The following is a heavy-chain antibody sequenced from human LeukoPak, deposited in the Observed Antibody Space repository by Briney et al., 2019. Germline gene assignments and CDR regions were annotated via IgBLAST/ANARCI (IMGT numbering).Heavy chain of an antibody. CDR3: ARVGSSGWGDYAFDI. CDR1: GDSISYYY. Sequence: SETLSLTCTVSGDSISYYYWSWIRQPAGKGLEWIGRIYTSGSTNYNPSLKSRVTMSVDTSKNQFSLKLSSVTAADTAVYYCARVGSSGWGDYAFDIWGQGTMVTVSS. J-gene: IGHJ3*02. D-gene: IGHD6-19*01. V-gene: IGHV4-4*07. CDR2: IYTSGST.